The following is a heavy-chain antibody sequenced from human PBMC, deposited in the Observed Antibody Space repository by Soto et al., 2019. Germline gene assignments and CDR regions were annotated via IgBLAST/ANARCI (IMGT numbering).Heavy chain of an antibody. CDR2: ISCCGGTA. D-gene: IGHD6-19*01. Sequence: EVQLLESGGDLVRPGESLRLSCAASGFNFNKYAMSWVRQAPGEGLEWVSGISCCGGTASYADSVKGRFTIARDDSKNTLFLHMNSLRVEDTAEYYCAKADGEQWLLPHLENWGRGTRVTVS. V-gene: IGHV3-23*01. CDR1: GFNFNKYA. CDR3: AKADGEQWLLPHLEN. J-gene: IGHJ4*02.